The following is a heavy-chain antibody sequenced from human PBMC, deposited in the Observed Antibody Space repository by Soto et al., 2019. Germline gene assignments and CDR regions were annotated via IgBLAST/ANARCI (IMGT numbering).Heavy chain of an antibody. J-gene: IGHJ4*02. Sequence: QVYLVQSGAEVQKPGASVKLSCEASGYTFTALPIHWVRQAPGQRLEWMGWINPGNGYTEYSQKFQDRVTITRVTSASTAYLELNSLKSEDTAVYYCASRPGLEGGPFDFWGQGTLVTVTS. CDR1: GYTFTALP. V-gene: IGHV1-3*01. CDR3: ASRPGLEGGPFDF. CDR2: INPGNGYT. D-gene: IGHD1-1*01.